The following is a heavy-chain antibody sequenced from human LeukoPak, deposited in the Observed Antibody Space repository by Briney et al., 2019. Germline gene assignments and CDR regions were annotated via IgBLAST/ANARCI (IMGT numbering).Heavy chain of an antibody. CDR1: GFTFSSHA. J-gene: IGHJ4*02. V-gene: IGHV3-53*01. D-gene: IGHD1-26*01. CDR2: IYRGGSP. Sequence: GGSLRLSCAASGFTFSSHAMSWVRQAPGKGLEWVSVIYRGGSPYYADSVKGRFTISRDNSKNTVYLQMNSLRAEDTAVYYCARGGEIPSAFDYWGQGTLVTVSS. CDR3: ARGGEIPSAFDY.